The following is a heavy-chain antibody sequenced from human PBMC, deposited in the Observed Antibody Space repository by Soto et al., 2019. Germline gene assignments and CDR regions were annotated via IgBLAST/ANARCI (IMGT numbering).Heavy chain of an antibody. D-gene: IGHD2-15*01. V-gene: IGHV1-3*01. Sequence: QVQLVQSGAEVKKPGASVKVSCKASGYTFTSYAMHWVRQAPGQRLEWMGWINAGNGNTKYSQKFQGRVTITRDTPASTAYPELSSLRSEDTAVYYCARVGVRGYCSGGSCSPPDYWGQGTLVTVSS. CDR3: ARVGVRGYCSGGSCSPPDY. J-gene: IGHJ4*02. CDR2: INAGNGNT. CDR1: GYTFTSYA.